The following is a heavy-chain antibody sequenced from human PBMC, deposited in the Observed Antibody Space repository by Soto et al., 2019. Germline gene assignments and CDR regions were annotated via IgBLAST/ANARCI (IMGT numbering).Heavy chain of an antibody. CDR3: ARGEVGATNYYYGMDV. Sequence: HPGGSLRLSCAASGFTFSDHYMDWVRQAPGKGLEWVGRTRSKANSYTTEYAASVKGRFTISRDDSKNSLYLQMNSLKTEDTAVYYCARGEVGATNYYYGMDVWGQGTTVTVSS. CDR1: GFTFSDHY. CDR2: TRSKANSYTT. V-gene: IGHV3-72*01. D-gene: IGHD1-26*01. J-gene: IGHJ6*02.